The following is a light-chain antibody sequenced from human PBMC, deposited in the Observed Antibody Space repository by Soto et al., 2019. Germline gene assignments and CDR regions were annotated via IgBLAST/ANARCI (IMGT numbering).Light chain of an antibody. CDR2: EVN. J-gene: IGLJ1*01. CDR1: SSDVGSYNL. V-gene: IGLV2-14*02. Sequence: QSALTQPASVAGSPGQSITISCTGTSSDVGSYNLVSWYQQHPGKAPTLMIYEVNHRPSGLSNRLSGAKSGNTASLTISVLQAEDEADYYCSSFTGTRNYVFGTGTQLTIL. CDR3: SSFTGTRNYV.